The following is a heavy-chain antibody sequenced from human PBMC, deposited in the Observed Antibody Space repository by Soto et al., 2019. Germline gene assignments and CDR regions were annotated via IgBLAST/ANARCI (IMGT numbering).Heavy chain of an antibody. CDR1: GFTFSSFA. J-gene: IGHJ4*02. V-gene: IGHV3-30-3*01. Sequence: QVQLVESGGGVVQPGRSLRLSCAASGFTFSSFAMHWVRHAPGKWLEWVAITSYDGNTKYYADSVKGRFTISRDNSKNTLYLQMNSLRAEDTAVYYCARDTSPYGSGSFDYWGQGTLVTVSS. CDR2: TSYDGNTK. CDR3: ARDTSPYGSGSFDY. D-gene: IGHD3-10*01.